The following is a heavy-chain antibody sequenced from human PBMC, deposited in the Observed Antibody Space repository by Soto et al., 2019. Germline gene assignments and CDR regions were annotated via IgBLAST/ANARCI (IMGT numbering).Heavy chain of an antibody. D-gene: IGHD5-18*01. Sequence: SETLSLTCTVSGGSISSYYWSWIRQPPGKGLEWIGYIYYSGSTNYNPSLKSRVTISVDTSKNQFSLKLSSVTAADTAVYYCARGNHGDKAVSYSYYGMDAWGQGTTVTV. V-gene: IGHV4-59*01. J-gene: IGHJ6*02. CDR1: GGSISSYY. CDR3: ARGNHGDKAVSYSYYGMDA. CDR2: IYYSGST.